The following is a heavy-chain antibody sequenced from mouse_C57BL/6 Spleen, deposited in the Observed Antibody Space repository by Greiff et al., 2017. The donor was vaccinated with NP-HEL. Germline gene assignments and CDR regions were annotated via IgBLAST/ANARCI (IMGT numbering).Heavy chain of an antibody. CDR1: GYTFTSYW. CDR3: ARSRVYDGPYYAMDY. D-gene: IGHD2-3*01. J-gene: IGHJ4*01. V-gene: IGHV1-64*01. Sequence: QVQLQQPGAELVKPGASVKLSCKASGYTFTSYWMHWVKQRPGQGLEWIGMIHPNSGSTNYNEKFKSKATLTVDKSSSTAYMQLSSLTSEDSAVYYCARSRVYDGPYYAMDYWGQGTSVTVSS. CDR2: IHPNSGST.